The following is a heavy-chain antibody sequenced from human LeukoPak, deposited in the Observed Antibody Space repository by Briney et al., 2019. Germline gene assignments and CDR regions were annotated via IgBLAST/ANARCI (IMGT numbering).Heavy chain of an antibody. V-gene: IGHV4-39*07. CDR2: IYYSGST. Sequence: SETLSLTCTVSSGSIGSTNYYWAWIRQPPGKGLEWIGSIYYSGSTNYNPSLKSRVTISVDTSKNQFSLKLSSVTAADTAVYYCARGYSRFDPWGQGTLVTVSS. D-gene: IGHD2-21*01. J-gene: IGHJ5*02. CDR3: ARGYSRFDP. CDR1: SGSIGSTNYY.